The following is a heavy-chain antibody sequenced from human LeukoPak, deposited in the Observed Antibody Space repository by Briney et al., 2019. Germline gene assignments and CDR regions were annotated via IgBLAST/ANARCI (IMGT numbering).Heavy chain of an antibody. D-gene: IGHD3-10*01. J-gene: IGHJ6*02. CDR2: VSRTSRTI. Sequence: PGGSLRLSCAASGFTFSSYNMDWVRQAPGKGLEWVSYVSRTSRTIYYADPVRGRFTISRDNAKNSLYLQMNSLRDEDTAVYYCARDGGRGYGMDVWGQGTTVTVSS. CDR1: GFTFSSYN. V-gene: IGHV3-48*02. CDR3: ARDGGRGYGMDV.